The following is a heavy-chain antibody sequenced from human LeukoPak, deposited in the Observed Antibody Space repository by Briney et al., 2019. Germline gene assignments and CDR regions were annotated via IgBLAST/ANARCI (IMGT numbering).Heavy chain of an antibody. Sequence: GGSLRLSCAASGFTFSSYAMSWVRQAPGKGLEWVSAISGSGGSTYYADSVKGRFTISRDNSKNTLYLQMNSLRAEDTAVYCCAKDSTRNPPYNWFDPWGQGTLVTVSS. V-gene: IGHV3-23*01. J-gene: IGHJ5*02. CDR1: GFTFSSYA. CDR3: AKDSTRNPPYNWFDP. CDR2: ISGSGGST. D-gene: IGHD1-14*01.